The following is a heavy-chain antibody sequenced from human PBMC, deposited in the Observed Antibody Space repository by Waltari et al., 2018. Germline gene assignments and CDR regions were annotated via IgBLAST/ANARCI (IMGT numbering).Heavy chain of an antibody. V-gene: IGHV3-30*18. J-gene: IGHJ4*02. CDR1: GFTFSSYG. Sequence: QVQLVESGGGVVQPGRSLRLSCAASGFTFSSYGMHWVRQAPGKGLAWVAVIWYGGSMNDDADSVKGRFTIAIDNSKNTLYLQMNSLRSEDTAMYYCAKEPLAYCGGDCYSHYFDYWGQGTLVTVSS. D-gene: IGHD2-21*02. CDR2: IWYGGSMN. CDR3: AKEPLAYCGGDCYSHYFDY.